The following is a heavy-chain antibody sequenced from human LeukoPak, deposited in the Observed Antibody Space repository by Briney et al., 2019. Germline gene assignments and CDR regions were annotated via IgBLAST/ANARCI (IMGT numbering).Heavy chain of an antibody. D-gene: IGHD2-15*01. J-gene: IGHJ3*02. Sequence: SETLSLTCTVSGYSISSGYYWGWIRQPPGKGLEWIGSIYHSGSTYYNPSLKGRVTISVDTSKNQFSLKLSSVTAADTAVYYCARAGVVVVVAASSAAFDIWGQGTMVTVSS. V-gene: IGHV4-38-2*02. CDR1: GYSISSGYY. CDR2: IYHSGST. CDR3: ARAGVVVVVAASSAAFDI.